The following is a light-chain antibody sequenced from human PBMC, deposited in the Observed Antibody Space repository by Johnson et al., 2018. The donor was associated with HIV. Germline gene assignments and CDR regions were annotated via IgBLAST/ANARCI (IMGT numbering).Light chain of an antibody. V-gene: IGLV1-51*02. CDR2: ENN. CDR3: GTWDSSLSAFYV. J-gene: IGLJ1*01. Sequence: QSVLTQPPSVSATPGQKVTISCSGSSSNIENNYVSWYQQLPETAPKLLIYENNKRPSGIPDRFSGSKSGTSATLGITGLKAGDEADYYCGTWDSSLSAFYVFGTGTKVTVL. CDR1: SSNIENNY.